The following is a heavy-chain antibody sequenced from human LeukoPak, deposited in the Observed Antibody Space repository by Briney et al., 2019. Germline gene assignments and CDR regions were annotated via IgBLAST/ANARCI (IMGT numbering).Heavy chain of an antibody. CDR3: ATRARPGYYYGMDV. CDR2: IYSGGTT. Sequence: GGSLRLSCAASGLTVSNNFMSWARQAPGKGLEWVSIIYSGGTTYYGDSVKGRFTISRDNSKNKLYLQMNSLRAEDTAVYYCATRARPGYYYGMDVWGQGTTVTVSS. CDR1: GLTVSNNF. D-gene: IGHD6-6*01. J-gene: IGHJ6*02. V-gene: IGHV3-66*01.